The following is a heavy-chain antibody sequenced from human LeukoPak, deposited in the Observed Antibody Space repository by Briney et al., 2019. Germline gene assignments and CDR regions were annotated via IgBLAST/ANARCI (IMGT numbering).Heavy chain of an antibody. J-gene: IGHJ4*02. CDR2: INPRGGST. V-gene: IGHV1-46*03. CDR3: ARDPRTPSFYYDNNGGTYYFDY. Sequence: GASVKVSCKASGYTFTHYYLSWVRQAPGQGLEWMGIINPRGGSTRYVQRFQDRVTMTRDTSTSTVYMELSSLRSEDTAVYYCARDPRTPSFYYDNNGGTYYFDYWGQGTLVTVSS. CDR1: GYTFTHYY. D-gene: IGHD3-22*01.